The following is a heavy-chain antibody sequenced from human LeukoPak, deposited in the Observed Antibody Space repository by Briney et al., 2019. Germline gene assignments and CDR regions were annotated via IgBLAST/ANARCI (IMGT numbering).Heavy chain of an antibody. Sequence: PSQTLSLTCTVSGGSIISGGYYWSWIRQHPGKGLEWIGYIYYSGSTDYNLSLKRRVTISVDTSKNQFSLKLSSVTAADTAVYYCARAVDCGCDCYLAFDYWGQGTLVTVSS. CDR2: IYYSGST. J-gene: IGHJ4*02. V-gene: IGHV4-31*03. D-gene: IGHD2-21*02. CDR1: GGSIISGGYY. CDR3: ARAVDCGCDCYLAFDY.